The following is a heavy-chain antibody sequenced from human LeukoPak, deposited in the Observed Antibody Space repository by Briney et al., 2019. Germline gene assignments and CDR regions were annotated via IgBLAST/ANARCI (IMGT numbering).Heavy chain of an antibody. CDR1: GFTFSSYE. D-gene: IGHD6-13*01. Sequence: GGSLRLSCAASGFTFSSYEMIWVRQAPGKGLEWVSYISSSGSTIYYADSVRGRFTISRDNAKNSLYLQMNSLRADDTAVYYCARASRTWTTAFDILGQGTMVTVSS. CDR2: ISSSGSTI. J-gene: IGHJ3*02. CDR3: ARASRTWTTAFDI. V-gene: IGHV3-48*03.